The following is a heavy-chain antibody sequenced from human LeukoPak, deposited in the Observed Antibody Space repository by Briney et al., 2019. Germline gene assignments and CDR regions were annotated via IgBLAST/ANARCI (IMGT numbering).Heavy chain of an antibody. J-gene: IGHJ4*02. CDR1: GGTFSSYA. Sequence: SVKVSCKASGGTFSSYAISWVRQAPGQGLEWMGRIIPILGIANYAQKFQGRVTITADKSTSTAYMELSSLRSEDTAVYYCARRAAAAGTLDYWGQGTLVTVSS. D-gene: IGHD6-13*01. CDR2: IIPILGIA. V-gene: IGHV1-69*04. CDR3: ARRAAAAGTLDY.